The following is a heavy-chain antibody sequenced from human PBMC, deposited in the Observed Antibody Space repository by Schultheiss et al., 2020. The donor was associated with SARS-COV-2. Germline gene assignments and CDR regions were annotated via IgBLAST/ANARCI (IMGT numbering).Heavy chain of an antibody. Sequence: SQTLSLTCSVSGGSISNSNYYWGWIRQPPGKGLEWIGSIYYSGSTYYNPSLKSRVTISVDTSKNQFSLKLSSVTAADTAVYYCASVLLWFGEFSLVYWGQGTLVTVSS. CDR1: GGSISNSNYY. CDR2: IYYSGST. J-gene: IGHJ4*02. D-gene: IGHD3-10*01. V-gene: IGHV4-39*07. CDR3: ASVLLWFGEFSLVY.